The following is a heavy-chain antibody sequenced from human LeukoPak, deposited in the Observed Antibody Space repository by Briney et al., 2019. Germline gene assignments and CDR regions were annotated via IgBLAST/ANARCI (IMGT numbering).Heavy chain of an antibody. CDR1: GYTFTSYY. CDR3: ARRIRDYVGYYYYGMDV. V-gene: IGHV1-46*01. Sequence: ASVKVSCKASGYTFTSYYMHWVRQAPGQGLEWMGIINPSGGSTSYAQKFQGRVTMTRNTSTSTIYMELSSLRSEDTAVYYCARRIRDYVGYYYYGMDVWGQGTTVTVSS. D-gene: IGHD4-17*01. CDR2: INPSGGST. J-gene: IGHJ6*02.